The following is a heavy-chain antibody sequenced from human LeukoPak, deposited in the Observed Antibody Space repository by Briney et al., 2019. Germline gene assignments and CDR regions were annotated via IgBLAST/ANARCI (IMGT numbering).Heavy chain of an antibody. J-gene: IGHJ4*02. V-gene: IGHV4-38-2*02. CDR2: IYHSGST. CDR1: GYSISSGYY. Sequence: PSETLSLTCTVSGYSISSGYYWGWIRQPPGKGLEWIGSIYHSGSTYYNPSLKSRVTISVDTSKNQFSLKLSSVTAADTAVYYCARARKYYYDSSGYYKPYYFDYWGQGTLVTVSS. CDR3: ARARKYYYDSSGYYKPYYFDY. D-gene: IGHD3-22*01.